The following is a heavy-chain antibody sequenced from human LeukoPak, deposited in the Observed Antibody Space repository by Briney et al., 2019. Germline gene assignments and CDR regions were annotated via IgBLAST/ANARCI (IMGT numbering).Heavy chain of an antibody. CDR1: GGSISSGGYY. D-gene: IGHD6-13*01. J-gene: IGHJ1*01. V-gene: IGHV4-31*03. CDR2: IYYSGST. CDR3: AGLAAAAGEYFQH. Sequence: SETLSLTCTVSGGSISSGGYYWSWIRQHPGKGLEWIGYIYYSGSTYYNPSLKSRVTISVDRSKSQFSLKLSSVTAADTAVYYCAGLAAAAGEYFQHWGQGTLVTVSS.